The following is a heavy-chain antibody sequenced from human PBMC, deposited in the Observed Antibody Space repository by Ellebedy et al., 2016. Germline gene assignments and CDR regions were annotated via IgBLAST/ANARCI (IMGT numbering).Heavy chain of an antibody. D-gene: IGHD3-3*01. CDR2: IYYSGST. CDR3: ARHGYDFWSGYPYNNWFNP. J-gene: IGHJ5*02. CDR1: GGSINSYY. V-gene: IGHV4-39*01. Sequence: SETLSLTXTVSGGSINSYYWGWIRQPPGKGLEWIGSIYYSGSTYYNPSLKSRVTISVDTSKNQFSLKLSSVTAADTAVYYCARHGYDFWSGYPYNNWFNPWGQGTLVTVSS.